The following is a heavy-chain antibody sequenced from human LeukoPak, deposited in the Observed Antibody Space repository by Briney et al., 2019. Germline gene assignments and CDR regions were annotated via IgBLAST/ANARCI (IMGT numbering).Heavy chain of an antibody. CDR3: AKDPHLLRYFDWSDAFDI. Sequence: GGSLRLSCAASGFTFSSYTMSWVRQAPGKGLEWVSDITGGGAFTYYTDPVKGRFTISRDNSKNTLYLQMNSLRAEDTAVYYCAKDPHLLRYFDWSDAFDIWGQGTMVTVSS. J-gene: IGHJ3*02. CDR2: ITGGGAFT. V-gene: IGHV3-23*01. CDR1: GFTFSSYT. D-gene: IGHD3-9*01.